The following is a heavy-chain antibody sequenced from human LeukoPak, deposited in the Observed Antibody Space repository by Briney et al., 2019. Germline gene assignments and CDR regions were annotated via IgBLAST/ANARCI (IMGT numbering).Heavy chain of an antibody. CDR2: VYYTGTT. J-gene: IGHJ4*02. D-gene: IGHD3-3*01. Sequence: SETLSLTCTVSGGSISGSSYYWGWLRQPPGKGLEWIANVYYTGTTYYNPSLKSRVTVSVDTSKNQFSLKLSSVTAADTAVYYCARQDTITTPGVDYWGQGTPVTVSS. CDR3: ARQDTITTPGVDY. V-gene: IGHV4-39*01. CDR1: GGSISGSSYY.